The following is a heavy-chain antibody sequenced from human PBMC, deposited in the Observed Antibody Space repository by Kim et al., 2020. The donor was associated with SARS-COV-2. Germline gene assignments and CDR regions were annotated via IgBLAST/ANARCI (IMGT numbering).Heavy chain of an antibody. CDR3: ARDPSSSWDPYYFDY. D-gene: IGHD6-13*01. Sequence: QKFQGRVTMTRDTSTSTVYMELSSLRSEDTAVYYCARDPSSSWDPYYFDYWGQGTLVTVSS. V-gene: IGHV1-46*01. J-gene: IGHJ4*02.